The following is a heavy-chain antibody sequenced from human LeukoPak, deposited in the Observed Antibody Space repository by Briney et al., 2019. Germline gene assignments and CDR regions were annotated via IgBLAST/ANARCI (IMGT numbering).Heavy chain of an antibody. Sequence: GGSLRLSCAASGFTFSDYVMSWVRQAPGRGLEWITDISRSGVNVHYVDSVKGRFSISRDNSKNTLYLQMNSLRAEDTAVYSCAKTDHYYDSSGYYRPSGMDVWGQGTTVTVSS. V-gene: IGHV3-23*01. J-gene: IGHJ6*02. CDR2: ISRSGVNV. D-gene: IGHD3-22*01. CDR3: AKTDHYYDSSGYYRPSGMDV. CDR1: GFTFSDYV.